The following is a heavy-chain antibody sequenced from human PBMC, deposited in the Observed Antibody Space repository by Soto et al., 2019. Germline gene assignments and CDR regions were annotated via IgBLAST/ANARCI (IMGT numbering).Heavy chain of an antibody. CDR3: ALGYSYAPFDP. J-gene: IGHJ5*02. Sequence: GGSLRLSCAASGFTFSSYAMSWVRQAPGTGLEWVSSISGNGDTTYYADSVKGRFTISRDNSKNTLYLQMNSLRAEDTAVYYCALGYSYAPFDPWGRRTLVTVSS. CDR2: ISGNGDTT. D-gene: IGHD5-18*01. CDR1: GFTFSSYA. V-gene: IGHV3-23*01.